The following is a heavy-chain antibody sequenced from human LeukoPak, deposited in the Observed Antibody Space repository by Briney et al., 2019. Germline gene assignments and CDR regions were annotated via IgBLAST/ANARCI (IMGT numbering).Heavy chain of an antibody. CDR2: IYASGNT. V-gene: IGHV4-61*02. Sequence: SETLSLTCSVSGASVSTTAYFWNWIRQPAGEGLEWIGRIYASGNTHYNPSLKSRVTMSLDTSKNQFSLTMNSVPAADSAVYFCASYREAYDLYPHGLDVWGRGTVVTVSS. J-gene: IGHJ3*01. D-gene: IGHD5-24*01. CDR3: ASYREAYDLYPHGLDV. CDR1: GASVSTTAYF.